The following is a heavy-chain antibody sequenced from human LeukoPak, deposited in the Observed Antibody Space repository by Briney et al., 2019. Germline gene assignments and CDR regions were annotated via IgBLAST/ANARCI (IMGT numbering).Heavy chain of an antibody. D-gene: IGHD6-19*01. V-gene: IGHV4-39*01. Sequence: PSETLSLTCTVSGDSVTTNLYYWAWLRQPPGKGLEWIGNIYSSGNTYFNPSLKGRVNISVDTSKNHFSLKLRSVTAADTAVYYCARHRGSGWSDYWGQGTLVTVSS. CDR2: IYSSGNT. CDR1: GDSVTTNLYY. J-gene: IGHJ4*02. CDR3: ARHRGSGWSDY.